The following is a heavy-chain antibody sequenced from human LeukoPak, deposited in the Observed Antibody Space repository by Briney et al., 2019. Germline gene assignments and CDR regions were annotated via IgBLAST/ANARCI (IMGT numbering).Heavy chain of an antibody. V-gene: IGHV3-23*01. J-gene: IGHJ4*02. D-gene: IGHD5-12*01. CDR2: VSYSGGST. CDR1: GFTFSSYS. Sequence: GGSLRLSCAASGFTFSSYSMSWVRQAPGKGLEWVSDVSYSGGSTYYADSVKGRFTISRDNSKNTLYLQMNSLRAEDTAVYYCAKARGYDQYYFDFWGQGTLVTVSS. CDR3: AKARGYDQYYFDF.